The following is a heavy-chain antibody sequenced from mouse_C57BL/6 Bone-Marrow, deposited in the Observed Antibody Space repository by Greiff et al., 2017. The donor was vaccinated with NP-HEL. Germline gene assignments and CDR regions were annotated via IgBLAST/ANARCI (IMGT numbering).Heavy chain of an antibody. Sequence: VQLQQSGAELVKPGASVKLSCTASGFNIKDYYMHWVKQRTEQGLEWIGRIDPEDGETKYAPKFKGKATITADTSSNTAYLQLSSLTSEDTAVYYCARSFITTVVAGFDYWGQGTTLTVSS. CDR1: GFNIKDYY. D-gene: IGHD1-1*01. CDR2: IDPEDGET. CDR3: ARSFITTVVAGFDY. V-gene: IGHV14-2*01. J-gene: IGHJ2*01.